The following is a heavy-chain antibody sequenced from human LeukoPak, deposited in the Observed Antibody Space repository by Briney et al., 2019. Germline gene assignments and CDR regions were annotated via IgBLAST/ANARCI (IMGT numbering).Heavy chain of an antibody. Sequence: PSETLSLTCTVSGYSISSGYYWGWIRQPPGKGLEWIGSIYHSGSTYYNPSLKSRVTISVDTSKNQFSLKLSSVTAADTAVYYCARFLSYGGSWSGLDYWGQGTLVTVSS. J-gene: IGHJ4*02. CDR2: IYHSGST. CDR3: ARFLSYGGSWSGLDY. D-gene: IGHD5-12*01. CDR1: GYSISSGYY. V-gene: IGHV4-38-2*02.